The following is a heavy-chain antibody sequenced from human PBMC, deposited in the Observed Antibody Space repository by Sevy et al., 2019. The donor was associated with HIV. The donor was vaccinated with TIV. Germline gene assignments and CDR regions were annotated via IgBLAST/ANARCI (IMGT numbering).Heavy chain of an antibody. Sequence: GGSLRLSCAASGFTFSSYAMSRVRQAPGKGLEWVSAISGSGGSTYYGDSVMGRFAISRDNSKSTLYLQMNSVGADDTAVYYCAKEYYYDGSGSVGAFDIWGQGTMVTVSS. V-gene: IGHV3-23*01. CDR2: ISGSGGST. CDR3: AKEYYYDGSGSVGAFDI. J-gene: IGHJ3*02. D-gene: IGHD3-22*01. CDR1: GFTFSSYA.